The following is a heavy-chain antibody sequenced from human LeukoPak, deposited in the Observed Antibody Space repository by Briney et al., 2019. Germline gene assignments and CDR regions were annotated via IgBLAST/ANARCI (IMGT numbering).Heavy chain of an antibody. CDR1: GFIFNNYA. V-gene: IGHV3-23*01. J-gene: IGHJ3*02. Sequence: GGSQRLSCAASGFIFNNYAMNWVRQAPGKGLEWVSTISDSGDQRFGADSVRGRFNISRDNSKNTLYLQMSSLRADDTAIYYCAKRLDIRGVIPDAFDIWGPGTMVTVSS. D-gene: IGHD3-10*01. CDR2: ISDSGDQR. CDR3: AKRLDIRGVIPDAFDI.